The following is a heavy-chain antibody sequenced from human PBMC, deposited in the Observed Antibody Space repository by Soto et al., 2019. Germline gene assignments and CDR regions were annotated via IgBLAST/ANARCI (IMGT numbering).Heavy chain of an antibody. D-gene: IGHD1-1*01. CDR3: ARETDWNYYDY. Sequence: LRLSCAASGFTFSSYAMHWVRQAPGKGLEWVAVISYDGSNKYYADSVKGRFTISRDNSKNTLYLQMNSLRAEDTAVYYCARETDWNYYDYWGQGTLVTVSS. CDR1: GFTFSSYA. CDR2: ISYDGSNK. J-gene: IGHJ4*02. V-gene: IGHV3-30-3*01.